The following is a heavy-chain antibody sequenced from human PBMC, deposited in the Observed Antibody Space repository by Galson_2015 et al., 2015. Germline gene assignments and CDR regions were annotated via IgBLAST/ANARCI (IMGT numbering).Heavy chain of an antibody. J-gene: IGHJ4*02. CDR1: GLTFTNYA. D-gene: IGHD2-15*01. Sequence: SLRLSCAASGLTFTNYAMSWVRQTPGKGLEWVSGISGNGARTYYADSVEGRFTVSRDNSKNTLYLQMNSLRAEDTATYYCANGGLWAPEYWGQGTLVTVSS. V-gene: IGHV3-23*01. CDR2: ISGNGART. CDR3: ANGGLWAPEY.